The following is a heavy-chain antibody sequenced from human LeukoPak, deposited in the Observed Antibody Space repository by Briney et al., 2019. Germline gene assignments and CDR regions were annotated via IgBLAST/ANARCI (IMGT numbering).Heavy chain of an antibody. V-gene: IGHV1-8*01. CDR1: GYTFTSYD. Sequence: GASVKVSCKASGYTFTSYDINWVRQATGQGLEWMGWMNPNSGNTGYAQKFQGGVTMTRNTSISTAYMELSSLRSEDTAVYYCARSWTYDYVWGSYRTSYYFDYWGQGTLVTVSS. D-gene: IGHD3-16*02. J-gene: IGHJ4*02. CDR3: ARSWTYDYVWGSYRTSYYFDY. CDR2: MNPNSGNT.